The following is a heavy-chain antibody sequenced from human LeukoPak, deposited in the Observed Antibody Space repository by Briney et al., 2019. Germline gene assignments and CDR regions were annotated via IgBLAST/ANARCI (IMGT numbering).Heavy chain of an antibody. CDR2: ISSSSSYI. CDR1: GFTFSSYS. V-gene: IGHV3-21*01. D-gene: IGHD3-3*01. J-gene: IGHJ4*02. CDR3: ARAHYDFWSGSTAPFDY. Sequence: GGSLRLSCAASGFTFSSYSMNWVRQAPGKGLEGVSSISSSSSYIYYADSVKGRFTISRDNAKNSLYLQMNSLRAEDTAVYYCARAHYDFWSGSTAPFDYRGQGTLVTVSS.